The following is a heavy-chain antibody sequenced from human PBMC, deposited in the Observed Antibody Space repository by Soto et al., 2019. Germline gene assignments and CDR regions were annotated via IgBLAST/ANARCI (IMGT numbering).Heavy chain of an antibody. CDR3: AREPNYFDY. V-gene: IGHV1-18*01. CDR2: ISAYNGNT. Sequence: ASVKVSCKASGYTFTSYGISWARQAPGQGLEWMGWISAYNGNTKYAQKLQGRVTMTTDTSTSTADMELRSLRSDDTAVYYCAREPNYFDYWGQGTLVTVSS. CDR1: GYTFTSYG. J-gene: IGHJ4*02.